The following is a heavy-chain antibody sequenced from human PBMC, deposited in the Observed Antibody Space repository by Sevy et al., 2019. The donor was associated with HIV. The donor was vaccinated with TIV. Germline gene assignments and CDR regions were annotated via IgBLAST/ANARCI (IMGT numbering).Heavy chain of an antibody. Sequence: SETLSLTWTVSGGSISGGNYFWSWIRQSPGKGLEWIGYIHYSGTTNYNPSLKSRVTISVDTSKNQFPLKLRSVTAADTAVYYCARDSGNYPYYFDYWGQGTLVTVSS. CDR2: IHYSGTT. CDR3: ARDSGNYPYYFDY. V-gene: IGHV4-61*01. CDR1: GGSISGGNYF. J-gene: IGHJ4*01. D-gene: IGHD1-26*01.